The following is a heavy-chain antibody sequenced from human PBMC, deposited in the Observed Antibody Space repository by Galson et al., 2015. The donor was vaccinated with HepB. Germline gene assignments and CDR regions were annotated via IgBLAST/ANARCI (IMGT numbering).Heavy chain of an antibody. J-gene: IGHJ3*01. CDR1: GGSISSNNYY. Sequence: SETLSLTCTVSGGSISSNNYYWGWIRQPPGKGLEWIASIDYSGRTQYNPSLKSRVTLSEDTSKNHLSLKLSSVTTADTADYYCECTYSSNWYWAAFDVWGQGTVVTVSS. V-gene: IGHV4-39*02. D-gene: IGHD6-13*01. CDR2: IDYSGRT. CDR3: ECTYSSNWYWAAFDV.